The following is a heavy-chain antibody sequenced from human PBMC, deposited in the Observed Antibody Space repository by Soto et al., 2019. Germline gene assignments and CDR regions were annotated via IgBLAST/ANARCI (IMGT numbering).Heavy chain of an antibody. CDR2: INPSGGSP. J-gene: IGHJ4*02. D-gene: IGHD1-26*01. Sequence: QVQLVQSGAEVKKPGASVKVSCKASGYTFTSYYMHWVRQAPGQGLEWMGLINPSGGSPSYAQKFQGRVTMTRDTSTSTVYMELSSLRSEDTAVYYCARPPYSGSPGYYFDYWGQGTLVTVSS. V-gene: IGHV1-46*01. CDR3: ARPPYSGSPGYYFDY. CDR1: GYTFTSYY.